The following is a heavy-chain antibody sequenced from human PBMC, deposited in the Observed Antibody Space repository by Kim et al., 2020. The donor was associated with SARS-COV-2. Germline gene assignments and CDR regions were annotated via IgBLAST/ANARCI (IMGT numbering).Heavy chain of an antibody. D-gene: IGHD5-12*01. CDR2: ISPDEGGQ. V-gene: IGHV3-30*04. J-gene: IGHJ5*02. Sequence: GGSLRLSCIASGFTFSGHPVHWVRQTPDKGLEWVAVISPDEGGQNYAGSVKGRFIISRDNSKNTLYLQMNSLRLEDTAMYYCAREIGSSGFAGYLDPWGQGTLVTVAS. CDR1: GFTFSGHP. CDR3: AREIGSSGFAGYLDP.